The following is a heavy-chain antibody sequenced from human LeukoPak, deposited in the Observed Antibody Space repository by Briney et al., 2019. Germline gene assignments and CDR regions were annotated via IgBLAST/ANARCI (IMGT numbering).Heavy chain of an antibody. CDR2: IYYSGST. CDR3: ARRYGSGSSGAFDY. CDR1: GGSISSYY. Sequence: SETLSLTCTVSGGSISSYYWSWIRQPPGKGLEWIAYIYYSGSTNYNPSLKSRVTISVDTSKNQFSLKLSSVTAADTAVYYCARRYGSGSSGAFDYWGQGTLVTVSS. D-gene: IGHD3-10*01. V-gene: IGHV4-59*01. J-gene: IGHJ4*02.